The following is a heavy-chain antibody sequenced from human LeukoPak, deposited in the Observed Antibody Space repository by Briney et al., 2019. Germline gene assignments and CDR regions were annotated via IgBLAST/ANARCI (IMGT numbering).Heavy chain of an antibody. Sequence: SETLSLTCTVSGGSISSYYWSWIRQPPGKGLEWIGYIYYSGSTNYNPSLKGRVTISVDTSKNQFSLKLSSVTAADTAVYYCARAPSFTMVRGVIMIDYFDYWGQGTLVTVSS. J-gene: IGHJ4*02. CDR2: IYYSGST. V-gene: IGHV4-59*01. CDR1: GGSISSYY. CDR3: ARAPSFTMVRGVIMIDYFDY. D-gene: IGHD3-10*01.